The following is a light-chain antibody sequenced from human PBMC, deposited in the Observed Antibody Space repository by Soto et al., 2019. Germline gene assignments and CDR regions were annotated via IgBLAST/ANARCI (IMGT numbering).Light chain of an antibody. CDR2: GAS. V-gene: IGKV3D-20*02. CDR1: QSVSSSY. J-gene: IGKJ5*01. CDR3: QQRSNT. Sequence: EIVLTQSPGTLSLSPGVRATLSCRASQSVSSSYLAWYQQKPGQAPRLLIYGASSRATGIPARFSGSGSGTDFTLTISSLEPEDFAVYYCQQRSNTFGQGTRLEI.